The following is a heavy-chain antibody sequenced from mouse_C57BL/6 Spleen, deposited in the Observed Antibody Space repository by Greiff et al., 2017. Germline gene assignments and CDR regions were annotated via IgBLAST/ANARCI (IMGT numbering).Heavy chain of an antibody. J-gene: IGHJ4*01. CDR2: IYPGNSDT. CDR1: GYTFTSYW. CDR3: TRGSNYEGYAMDY. V-gene: IGHV1-5*01. D-gene: IGHD2-5*01. Sequence: VQLQQSGTVLARPGASVKMSCKTSGYTFTSYWMHWVKQRPGQGLEWKGAIYPGNSDTSYNQKFKGKAKLTAVTSASTAYMELSSLTNEDSAVYYCTRGSNYEGYAMDYWGQGTSVTVSS.